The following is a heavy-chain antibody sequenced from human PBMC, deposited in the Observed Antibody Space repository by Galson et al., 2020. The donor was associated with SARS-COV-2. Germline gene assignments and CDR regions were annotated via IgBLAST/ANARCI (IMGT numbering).Heavy chain of an antibody. V-gene: IGHV4-34*01. CDR1: GGSFSGYY. J-gene: IGHJ4*02. D-gene: IGHD2-21*02. Sequence: SETLTPTFAVHGGSFSGYYWSWIRQPPGKGLEWNGEINSSGSTNYNPSLKSRVTISVDTSKNHYSPKLSSVTAAETAVHYCAREENFFLVVTGRRMCYFDYWGRGALATVAS. CDR3: AREENFFLVVTGRRMCYFDY. CDR2: INSSGST.